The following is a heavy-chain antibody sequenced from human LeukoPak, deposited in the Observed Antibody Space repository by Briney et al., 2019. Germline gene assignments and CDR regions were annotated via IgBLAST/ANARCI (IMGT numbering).Heavy chain of an antibody. D-gene: IGHD6-19*01. V-gene: IGHV1-69*13. CDR2: IIPIFGTA. CDR3: ARAPPYSSGWYPPPGRGHFDY. CDR1: GGTFSSYA. Sequence: SVKVSCKASGGTFSSYAISWVRQAPGQGLEWMGGIIPIFGTANYAQKFQGRVTITADESTSTAYMELSSLRSEDTAVYYCARAPPYSSGWYPPPGRGHFDYWGQGTLVTVSS. J-gene: IGHJ4*02.